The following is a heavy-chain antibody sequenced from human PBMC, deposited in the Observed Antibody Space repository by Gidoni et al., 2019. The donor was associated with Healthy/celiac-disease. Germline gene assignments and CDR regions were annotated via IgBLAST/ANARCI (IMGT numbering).Heavy chain of an antibody. J-gene: IGHJ6*03. Sequence: QVQLQESGPGLVKPSQTLSLTCTVSGGSISSGGYYWSWIRQHPGKGLEWIGYIYYSGSTYYNPSLKSRVTISVDTSKNQFSLKLSSVTAADTAVYYCARDRAVDTAMVAPDYYYYYMDVWGKGTTVTVSS. CDR1: GGSISSGGYY. V-gene: IGHV4-31*03. D-gene: IGHD5-18*01. CDR2: IYYSGST. CDR3: ARDRAVDTAMVAPDYYYYYMDV.